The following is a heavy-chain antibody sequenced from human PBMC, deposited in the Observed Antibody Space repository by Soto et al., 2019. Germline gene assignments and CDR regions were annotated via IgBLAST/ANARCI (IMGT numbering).Heavy chain of an antibody. CDR2: IFYSGST. Sequence: ASETLSLTCIVSGGSISSSYWSWIRQPPGKGLEWIGYIFYSGSTNYNPSLKSRVTISVDTSKNQFSLKLSSVTAADTAVYYCARSNAWAPFNYWGQRTLVTVSS. D-gene: IGHD7-27*01. CDR1: GGSISSSY. CDR3: ARSNAWAPFNY. V-gene: IGHV4-59*01. J-gene: IGHJ4*02.